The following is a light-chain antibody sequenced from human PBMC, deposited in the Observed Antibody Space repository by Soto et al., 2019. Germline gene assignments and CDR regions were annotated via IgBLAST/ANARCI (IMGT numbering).Light chain of an antibody. CDR1: QSVSGSY. CDR2: GAS. J-gene: IGKJ1*01. Sequence: EIVLTQSLGALSLSPGERATLSCRASQSVSGSYLAWYQQRPGQAPRLLIYGASSRATGIPDRFSGSGSGTDFTLTITRLEPEDFAVYYCQQYGSSRWTFGRGTKVDIK. CDR3: QQYGSSRWT. V-gene: IGKV3-20*01.